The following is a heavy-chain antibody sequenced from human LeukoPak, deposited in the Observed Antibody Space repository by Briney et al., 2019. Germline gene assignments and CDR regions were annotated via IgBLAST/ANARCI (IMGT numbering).Heavy chain of an antibody. CDR1: GFTFSSYA. V-gene: IGHV3-23*01. CDR3: AKDFRGYSYGPGSGFDY. CDR2: ISGSGGST. J-gene: IGHJ4*02. Sequence: GGSLRLSCAASGFTFSSYAMSWVRQAPGKGLEWVSAISGSGGSTYCADSVKGRFTISRDNSKNTLYLQMNSLRAEDTAVYYCAKDFRGYSYGPGSGFDYWGQGTLVTVSS. D-gene: IGHD5-18*01.